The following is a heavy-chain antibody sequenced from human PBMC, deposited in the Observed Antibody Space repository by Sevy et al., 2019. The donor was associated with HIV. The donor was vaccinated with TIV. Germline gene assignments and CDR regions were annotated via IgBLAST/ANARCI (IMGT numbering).Heavy chain of an antibody. CDR3: AGENAWGRGYS. CDR2: IYYNGHI. J-gene: IGHJ4*02. D-gene: IGHD1-26*01. Sequence: SETLSLTCTVSGGSITSLYWNWIRQPPGKGLVWIANIYYNGHINYNPSLKSPVTLSLDTSKNQFSLRLSSVTAADTAMYYCAGENAWGRGYSWGQGTLVTVSS. V-gene: IGHV4-59*08. CDR1: GGSITSLY.